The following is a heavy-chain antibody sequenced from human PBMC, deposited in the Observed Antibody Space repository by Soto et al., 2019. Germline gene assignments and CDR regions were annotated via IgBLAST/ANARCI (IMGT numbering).Heavy chain of an antibody. D-gene: IGHD6-19*01. CDR3: ARRLFGSGWTLDS. V-gene: IGHV4-59*01. J-gene: IGHJ4*02. CDR2: VYHTGTT. CDR1: GASITTYY. Sequence: SETLSLTCDVSGASITTYYWSWIRQAPGKGLEWIGNVYHTGTTDYNSSLKSRVTISVDTSKNQFSSNMNSVTAADTAVYYCARRLFGSGWTLDSWGQEALVTVSS.